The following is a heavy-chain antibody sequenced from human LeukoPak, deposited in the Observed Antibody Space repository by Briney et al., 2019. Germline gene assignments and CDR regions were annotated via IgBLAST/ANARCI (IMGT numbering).Heavy chain of an antibody. CDR1: GFTFSNYY. Sequence: GGSLRLSCAASGFTFSNYYMNWVRQAPGKGLEWVSVLYRGGSTYYSDSVKGRFTISVDTSKNTLSLQMNSLRAEDTAVYYCAKEGHQLPYFDYWGQGTLVTVSS. D-gene: IGHD1-1*01. V-gene: IGHV3-53*01. J-gene: IGHJ4*02. CDR3: AKEGHQLPYFDY. CDR2: LYRGGST.